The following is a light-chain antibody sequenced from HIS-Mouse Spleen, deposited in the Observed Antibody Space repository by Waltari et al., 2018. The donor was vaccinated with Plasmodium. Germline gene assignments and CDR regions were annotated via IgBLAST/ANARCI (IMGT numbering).Light chain of an antibody. CDR3: QQYYSTPYT. CDR1: QSVLYSSNNKNY. J-gene: IGKJ2*01. Sequence: DIVMTQSPDSLAVSLGERATINYKSSQSVLYSSNNKNYLALYQQKPGQPPKLLIYWASTRESGVPDRFSGSGSGTDFTLTISSLQAEDVAVYYCQQYYSTPYTFGQGTKLEIK. V-gene: IGKV4-1*01. CDR2: WAS.